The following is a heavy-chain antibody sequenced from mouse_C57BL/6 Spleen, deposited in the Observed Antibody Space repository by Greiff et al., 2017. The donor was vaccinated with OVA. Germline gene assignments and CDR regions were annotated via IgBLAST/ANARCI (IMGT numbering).Heavy chain of an antibody. D-gene: IGHD1-1*01. CDR1: GFTFSSYA. J-gene: IGHJ2*01. CDR3: ARDVGYGSSFYYFDY. V-gene: IGHV5-4*01. CDR2: ISGGGSYT. Sequence: EVKLMESGGGLVKPGGSLKLSCAASGFTFSSYAMSWVRQTPEKRLEWVATISGGGSYTYYPDNVKGRFTISRDNAKNNLYLQMSHLKSEDTAMYYCARDVGYGSSFYYFDYWGQGTTLTVSS.